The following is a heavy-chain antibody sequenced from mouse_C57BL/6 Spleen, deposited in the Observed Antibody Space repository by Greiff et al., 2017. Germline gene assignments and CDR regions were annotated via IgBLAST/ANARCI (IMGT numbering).Heavy chain of an antibody. J-gene: IGHJ2*01. CDR1: GYTFTSYW. Sequence: VQLQQPGAELVMPGASVKLSCKASGYTFTSYWMHWVKQRPGQGLEWIGEIDPSDSYTNYKQKVKGKSTLTVEKSSSPAYMQLSILTSEDSAVYYCARVYGSRGGYYFDDWGQGTTLTVSS. V-gene: IGHV1-69*01. CDR2: IDPSDSYT. CDR3: ARVYGSRGGYYFDD. D-gene: IGHD1-1*01.